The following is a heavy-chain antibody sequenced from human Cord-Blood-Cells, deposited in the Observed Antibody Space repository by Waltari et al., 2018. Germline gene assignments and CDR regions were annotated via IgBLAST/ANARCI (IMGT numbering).Heavy chain of an antibody. Sequence: QVQLVQSGAEVKKPGASLTVSCKASGYTFTSSVISWVRQSPGQGLEWMGWISAYNGNTNYAQKLQGRVTMTTDTSTSTAYMELRSLRSDDTAVYYCARTRQEGCCPRYFDLWGRGTLVTVSS. V-gene: IGHV1-18*01. J-gene: IGHJ2*01. CDR2: ISAYNGNT. CDR3: ARTRQEGCCPRYFDL. D-gene: IGHD2-8*01. CDR1: GYTFTSSV.